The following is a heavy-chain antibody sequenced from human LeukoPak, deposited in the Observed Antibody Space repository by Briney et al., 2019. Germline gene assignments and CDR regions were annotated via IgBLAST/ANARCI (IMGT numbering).Heavy chain of an antibody. Sequence: QPGGSLRLSCAASGFTFSSYAMSWVRQAPGKGLEWVSAISGSGGSTYYADSVKGRFTISRDNSKNTLYLQMNSLRAEDTAVYYCAKCSGTMVRGVIIGRPGCVWFDPWGQGTLVTVSS. J-gene: IGHJ5*02. CDR1: GFTFSSYA. V-gene: IGHV3-23*01. CDR2: ISGSGGST. D-gene: IGHD3-10*01. CDR3: AKCSGTMVRGVIIGRPGCVWFDP.